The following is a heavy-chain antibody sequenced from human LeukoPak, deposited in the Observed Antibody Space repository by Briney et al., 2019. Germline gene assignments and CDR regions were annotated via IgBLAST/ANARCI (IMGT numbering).Heavy chain of an antibody. V-gene: IGHV4-34*01. D-gene: IGHD3-22*01. CDR1: GGSFSGYY. J-gene: IGHJ5*02. Sequence: SETLSLTCAVYGGSFSGYYWSWIRQPPGNGLEWIGEINHSGSTNYNPSLKSRVTISVDTSKNQFSLKLSSVTAADTAVYYCARVHYYDSSGNNWFDPWGQGTLVTVSS. CDR2: INHSGST. CDR3: ARVHYYDSSGNNWFDP.